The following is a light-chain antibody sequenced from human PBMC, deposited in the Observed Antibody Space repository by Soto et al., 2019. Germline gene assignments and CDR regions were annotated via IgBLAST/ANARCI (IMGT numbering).Light chain of an antibody. CDR2: DAS. CDR1: QSVSSY. CDR3: LQRSGWPWT. J-gene: IGKJ1*01. V-gene: IGKV3-11*01. Sequence: EIVLTQSPATLSLSPGERATLSCRASQSVSSYLAWYQQKPGQAPRLLIYDASNRATDIPARFSRSGSGTDFTLTISSLEPEDFAVYYCLQRSGWPWTFGQGTKVEIK.